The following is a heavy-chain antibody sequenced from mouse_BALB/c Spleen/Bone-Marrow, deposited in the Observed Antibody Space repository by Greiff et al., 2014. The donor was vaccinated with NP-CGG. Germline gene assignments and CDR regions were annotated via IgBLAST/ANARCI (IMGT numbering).Heavy chain of an antibody. Sequence: EVQLQQSGAELVKPGASVKLSCTASGFNIKDTYIYWVKQRPEQGLEWVGRIDPANGNTKYDPKFQGKATIAAETSSNTAYLQLSSLTSEDTAVYYCSRGYYDYLFALDYWGHGTSVTVSS. CDR2: IDPANGNT. CDR3: SRGYYDYLFALDY. V-gene: IGHV14-3*02. J-gene: IGHJ4*01. CDR1: GFNIKDTY. D-gene: IGHD5-5*01.